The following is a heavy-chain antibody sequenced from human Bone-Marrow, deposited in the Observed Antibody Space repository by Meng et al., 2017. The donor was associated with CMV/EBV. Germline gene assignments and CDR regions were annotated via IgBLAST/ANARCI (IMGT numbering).Heavy chain of an antibody. CDR3: AREAKGIAAS. V-gene: IGHV3-7*01. D-gene: IGHD6-13*01. J-gene: IGHJ5*02. CDR1: GFTFSTYW. CDR2: IKYDGSEK. Sequence: GESLKISCAASGFTFSTYWMGWVRQVPGKGLEWVANIKYDGSEKYYVDSLKGRFTIARDNVKNSLYLQMNSLRAEDTAVYYCAREAKGIAASWGQGTLVTVSS.